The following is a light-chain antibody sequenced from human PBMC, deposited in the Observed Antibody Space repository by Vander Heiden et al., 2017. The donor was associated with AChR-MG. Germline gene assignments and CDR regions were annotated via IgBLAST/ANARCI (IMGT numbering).Light chain of an antibody. CDR2: QDT. CDR3: QAWDSSSVV. J-gene: IGLJ2*01. CDR1: KLGNKY. Sequence: SYELTQPPSVSVSPGQTASITCSGDKLGNKYVCWDQQKPGQSPVLVIYQDTNRPSGIPERFSGSNSGNTATLTISGTQAMDEADYYCQAWDSSSVVFGGGTKLTVL. V-gene: IGLV3-1*01.